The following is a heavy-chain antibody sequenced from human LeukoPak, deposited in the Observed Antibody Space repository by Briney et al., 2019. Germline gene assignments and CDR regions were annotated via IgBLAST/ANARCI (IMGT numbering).Heavy chain of an antibody. CDR1: GFTFSDYY. Sequence: GGSLRLPCAASGFTFSDYYMSWIRRAPGKGLEWVSSISSSSSYIYYADSVKGRFTISRDNAKNSLYLQMNSLRAEDTAVYYCAREAIFGVVPDYWGQGTLVTVSS. J-gene: IGHJ4*02. V-gene: IGHV3-11*06. CDR2: ISSSSSYI. D-gene: IGHD3-3*01. CDR3: AREAIFGVVPDY.